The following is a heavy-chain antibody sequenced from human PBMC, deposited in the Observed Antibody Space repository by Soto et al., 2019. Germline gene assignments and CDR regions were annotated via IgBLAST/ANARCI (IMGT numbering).Heavy chain of an antibody. D-gene: IGHD1-26*01. V-gene: IGHV1-24*01. Sequence: GASVNVSCKLSGYTLTELSIHWVRQAPGKGLECMGGFDPEDGETIYAQKFQGRVTMTEDTSTDTAYMELSSLRSEDTAVYYCATAPYSGSYGWFDPWGQGTLVTVSS. CDR1: GYTLTELS. J-gene: IGHJ5*02. CDR3: ATAPYSGSYGWFDP. CDR2: FDPEDGET.